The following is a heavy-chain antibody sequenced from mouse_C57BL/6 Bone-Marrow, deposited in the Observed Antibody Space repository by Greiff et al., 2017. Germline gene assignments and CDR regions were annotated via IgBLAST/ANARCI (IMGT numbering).Heavy chain of an antibody. V-gene: IGHV5-9*01. CDR2: ISGGGGNT. CDR1: GFTFSSYT. Sequence: DVKLVESGGGLVKPGGSLKLSCAASGFTFSSYTMSWVRQTPEKRLQWVAAISGGGGNTYYPDSVKGRFTISRDNDKNILSLQMSSLRSEDTALYYCARQVTTVLATKYFDVWGTGTTVTVSP. CDR3: ARQVTTVLATKYFDV. J-gene: IGHJ1*03. D-gene: IGHD1-1*01.